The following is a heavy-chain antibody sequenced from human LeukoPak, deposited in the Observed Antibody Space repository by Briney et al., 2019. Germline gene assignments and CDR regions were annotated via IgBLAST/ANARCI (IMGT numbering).Heavy chain of an antibody. D-gene: IGHD6-13*01. Sequence: PWASVKVSCKASGYTFSSYYMHRVRQAPGQGLEWMGIINPSGGSTSYTQKFQGRVTMTRDTSTSTVYMELSSLRSEDTAVYYCARDAAAADTYYYYYGMDVWGQGTTVTVSS. CDR1: GYTFSSYY. V-gene: IGHV1-46*01. CDR2: INPSGGST. J-gene: IGHJ6*02. CDR3: ARDAAAADTYYYYYGMDV.